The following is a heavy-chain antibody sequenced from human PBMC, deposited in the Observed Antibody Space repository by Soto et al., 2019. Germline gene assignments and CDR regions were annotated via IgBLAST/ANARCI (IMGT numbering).Heavy chain of an antibody. CDR3: SRMLHTCGSHDY. CDR2: IYPGDSDT. Sequence: GESLKISCKGSGYSFTSYWIGWVRQMPGKGLERMGIIYPGDSDTRYSPSFQGQVTISADKSITTTYLQWSSLRASDTAIYYCSRMLHTCGSHDYWGQGTLVTVS. V-gene: IGHV5-51*01. CDR1: GYSFTSYW. J-gene: IGHJ4*02. D-gene: IGHD5-12*01.